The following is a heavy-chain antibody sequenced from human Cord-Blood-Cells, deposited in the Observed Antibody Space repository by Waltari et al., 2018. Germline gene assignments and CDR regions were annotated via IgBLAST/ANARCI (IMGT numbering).Heavy chain of an antibody. D-gene: IGHD3-3*01. CDR1: GFTFSSYA. V-gene: IGHV3-23*04. Sequence: EVQLVESGGGLVQPGGSLRLSCAASGFTFSSYAMSWVRQAPGEGLEWVSAISGSGGSTYYADSVKGRFTISRDNSKNTLYLQMNSPRAEDTAVYYCAKEAGYDFWSGYSPDAFDIWGQGTMVTVSS. J-gene: IGHJ3*02. CDR3: AKEAGYDFWSGYSPDAFDI. CDR2: ISGSGGST.